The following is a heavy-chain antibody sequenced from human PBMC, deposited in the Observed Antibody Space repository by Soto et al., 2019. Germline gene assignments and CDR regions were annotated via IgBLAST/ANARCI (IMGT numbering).Heavy chain of an antibody. D-gene: IGHD1-26*01. CDR2: IGQTPTNT. Sequence: GGSLRLSCAASGFTFSNYAMNWVRQAPGKGLEWVSSIGQTPTNTYYADSVKGRLTVYRDNAKNTVYLHVNTLRHEDTAVYYCARGGAMGVDYWGKGTLVTFSS. J-gene: IGHJ4*02. CDR1: GFTFSNYA. CDR3: ARGGAMGVDY. V-gene: IGHV3-21*01.